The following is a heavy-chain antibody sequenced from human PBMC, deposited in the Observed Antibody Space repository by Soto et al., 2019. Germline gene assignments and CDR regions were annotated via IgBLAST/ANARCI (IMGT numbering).Heavy chain of an antibody. CDR3: AKGSSWYSVDDY. Sequence: GGSLRLSCAASGFTFSSYAMSWVRQAPGKGLEWVSAITGSGGTTYYADSVKGRFTISRDNSKSTLYLQMNSLRAEDTAGYYCAKGSSWYSVDDYWGQGTQVTVSS. V-gene: IGHV3-23*01. CDR1: GFTFSSYA. CDR2: ITGSGGTT. D-gene: IGHD6-13*01. J-gene: IGHJ4*02.